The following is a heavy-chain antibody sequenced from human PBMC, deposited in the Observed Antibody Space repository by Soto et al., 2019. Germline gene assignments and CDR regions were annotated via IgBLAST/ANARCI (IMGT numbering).Heavy chain of an antibody. CDR3: TSFGYYGSGLDYYYYYMDV. V-gene: IGHV3-49*03. CDR1: GFTFGDYA. CDR2: IRSKAYGGTT. J-gene: IGHJ6*03. D-gene: IGHD3-10*01. Sequence: GGSLRLSCTASGFTFGDYAMSWFRQAPGKGLEWVGFIRSKAYGGTTEYAASVKGRFTISRDDSKSIAYLQMNSLKTEDTAVYYCTSFGYYGSGLDYYYYYMDVWGKGTTVTVSS.